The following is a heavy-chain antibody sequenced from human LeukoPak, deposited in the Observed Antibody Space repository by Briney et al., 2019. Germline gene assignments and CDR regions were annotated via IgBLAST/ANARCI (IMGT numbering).Heavy chain of an antibody. J-gene: IGHJ4*02. Sequence: SETLSLTCTVSGGSISSYYWSWIRQPPGKGLEWIGYIYYSGSTYYNPSLKRRVTISIDTSKNQFSLKLSSVTAADTAVYYCAREHREQLLPPYTRSVTYFDYWGQGTLVTVSS. CDR2: IYYSGST. D-gene: IGHD2-2*01. CDR1: GGSISSYY. V-gene: IGHV4-59*12. CDR3: AREHREQLLPPYTRSVTYFDY.